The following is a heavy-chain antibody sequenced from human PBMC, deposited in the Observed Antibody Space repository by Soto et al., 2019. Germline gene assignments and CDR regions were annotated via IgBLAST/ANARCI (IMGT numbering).Heavy chain of an antibody. CDR1: GGSISSSSYY. CDR2: IYYSGST. D-gene: IGHD5-12*01. V-gene: IGHV4-39*01. Sequence: PSETLSLTSTVSGGSISSSSYYWGWIRQPPGKGLEWIGSIYYSGSTYYNPSLKSRVTISVDTSKNQFSLKLSSVTAADTAVYYCAIVPSCYDYDYYYYGMDVWGQGTTGT. J-gene: IGHJ6*02. CDR3: AIVPSCYDYDYYYYGMDV.